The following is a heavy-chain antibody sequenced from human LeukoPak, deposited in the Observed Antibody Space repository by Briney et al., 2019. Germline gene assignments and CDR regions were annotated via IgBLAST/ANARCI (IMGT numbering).Heavy chain of an antibody. CDR2: TYYRSKWYN. CDR3: ARGGGAFDY. CDR1: GDSVSSNSAA. V-gene: IGHV6-1*01. Sequence: SQTLSLTCAISGDSVSSNSAAWNWIRQSPSRGLEWLGRTYYRSKWYNGYAVSVRGRITINPDTSKNLFSLQLNSMTPDDTAVYYCARGGGAFDYWSQGTLVTVS. D-gene: IGHD4-23*01. J-gene: IGHJ4*02.